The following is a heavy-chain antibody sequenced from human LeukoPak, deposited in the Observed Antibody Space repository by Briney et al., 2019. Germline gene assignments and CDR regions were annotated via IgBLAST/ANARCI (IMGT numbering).Heavy chain of an antibody. D-gene: IGHD1-26*01. V-gene: IGHV3-21*01. J-gene: IGHJ4*02. CDR3: ARGHRIVGASQI. CDR2: ISSSSSYI. Sequence: PGGSLKLSCAASGFTFSSYSMNWVRQAPGKGLEWVSSISSSSSYIYYADSVKGRFTISRDNAKNSLYLQMNSLRAEDTAVYYCARGHRIVGASQIGGQGTLVTVSS. CDR1: GFTFSSYS.